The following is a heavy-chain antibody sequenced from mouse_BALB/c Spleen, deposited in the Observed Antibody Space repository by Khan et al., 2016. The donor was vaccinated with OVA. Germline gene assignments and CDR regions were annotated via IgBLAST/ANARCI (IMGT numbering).Heavy chain of an antibody. J-gene: IGHJ4*01. CDR3: SGPPYFSYVMVY. CDR1: GYTFTNFG. CDR2: INTYTGEP. Sequence: QIQLVQSGPELRKPGETVKISCKASGYTFTNFGMNWVKQAPGKGLKWMGWINTYTGEPTYADDFKGRFAFSLETSATTAYLQINNLKNEDTGTFFGSGPPYFSYVMVYWGKGTTVTVS. D-gene: IGHD2-10*01. V-gene: IGHV9-3-1*01.